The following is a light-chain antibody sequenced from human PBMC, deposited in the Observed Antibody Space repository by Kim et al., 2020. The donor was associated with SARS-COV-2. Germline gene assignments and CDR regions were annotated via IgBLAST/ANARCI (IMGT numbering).Light chain of an antibody. Sequence: SPGQTARITCSGDALPKQYAYWYQQKSGQAPVMLIYKDSERPSGIPERFSGSSSGTRVTLTISGVQAEDEGDYYCQSADSSGTYVVFGGGTKVTVL. CDR1: ALPKQY. CDR3: QSADSSGTYVV. CDR2: KDS. V-gene: IGLV3-25*03. J-gene: IGLJ2*01.